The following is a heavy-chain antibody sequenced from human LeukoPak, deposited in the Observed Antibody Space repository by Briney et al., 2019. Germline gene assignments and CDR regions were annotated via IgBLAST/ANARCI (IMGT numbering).Heavy chain of an antibody. CDR3: AKDWQDYYDSSGYLGAFDI. V-gene: IGHV3-23*01. Sequence: GGSLRLSCAASGFTFSSYAMSWVRQAPGKGLEWVSAISGSGGSTYYADSVKGRFTISRDNSKNTPYLQMNSLRAEDTAVYYCAKDWQDYYDSSGYLGAFDIWGQGTMVTVSS. CDR2: ISGSGGST. CDR1: GFTFSSYA. D-gene: IGHD3-22*01. J-gene: IGHJ3*02.